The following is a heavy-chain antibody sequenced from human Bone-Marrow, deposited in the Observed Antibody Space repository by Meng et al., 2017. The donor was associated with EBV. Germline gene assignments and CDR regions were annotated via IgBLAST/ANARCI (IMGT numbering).Heavy chain of an antibody. V-gene: IGHV3-74*01. CDR1: GFAFSSYW. CDR3: TKSQGFALDY. J-gene: IGHJ4*02. CDR2: INEYGTTT. Sequence: VESGGAGVQPGGSLRLSCAAFGFAFSSYWMHWVRQTAGEALAWVSRINEYGTTTNYADSVQGRFTISRDNSKNSLYLQMNSLRPEDTALYYCTKSQGFALDYWGQGTLVTVSS. D-gene: IGHD3-10*01.